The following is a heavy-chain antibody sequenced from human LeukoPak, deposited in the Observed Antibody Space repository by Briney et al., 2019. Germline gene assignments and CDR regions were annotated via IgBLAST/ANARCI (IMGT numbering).Heavy chain of an antibody. D-gene: IGHD3-22*01. V-gene: IGHV1-69*06. Sequence: GASVTVSCKASGGTFSSYAISWVRQAPGQGLEWMGGIIPIFGTANYAQKFQGRVTITADKSTSTAYMELSSLRSEDTAVYYCASMSGSGYTFDYWGQGTLVTVSS. CDR1: GGTFSSYA. J-gene: IGHJ4*02. CDR2: IIPIFGTA. CDR3: ASMSGSGYTFDY.